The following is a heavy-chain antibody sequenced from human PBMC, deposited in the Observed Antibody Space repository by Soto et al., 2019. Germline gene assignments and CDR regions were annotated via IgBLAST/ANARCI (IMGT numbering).Heavy chain of an antibody. J-gene: IGHJ5*02. D-gene: IGHD3-16*01. Sequence: GGSLRLSCAASGFSFSTYNMNWVRRAPGKGLEWVSSIDASSTHIYYADSVKGRFTISRDNGKSSLYLQMDSLRAEDTALYYCVRQQYDFLVDPWGQGTLVTVSS. CDR3: VRQQYDFLVDP. V-gene: IGHV3-21*01. CDR1: GFSFSTYN. CDR2: IDASSTHI.